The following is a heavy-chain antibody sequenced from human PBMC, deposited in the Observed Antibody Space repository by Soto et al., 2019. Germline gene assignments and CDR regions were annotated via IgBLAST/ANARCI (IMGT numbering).Heavy chain of an antibody. CDR2: IDIDGRGT. CDR3: ATVCDF. V-gene: IGHV3-74*01. Sequence: EMQLVESGGGLVQPGGSLRLSCAASGFTLSGHWIHWVRQAPGKGLEWVSRIDIDGRGTSYADSVKGRFTISTDNAKNTVYLQMNGPRAEDTAVYYCATVCDFWGQGTLVTVSS. J-gene: IGHJ4*02. CDR1: GFTLSGHW. D-gene: IGHD2-8*01.